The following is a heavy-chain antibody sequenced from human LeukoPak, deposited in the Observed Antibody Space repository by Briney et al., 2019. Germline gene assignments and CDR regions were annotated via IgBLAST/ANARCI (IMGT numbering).Heavy chain of an antibody. Sequence: PSETLSLTCAVSGGSISSSNWWSWVRQPPGKGLEWIGEIYHSGSTNYNPSLKSRVTISVDKSKNQFSLKLSSVTAADTAVYYCARDQENWNGRIYYYYMDVWGKGTTVTVSS. J-gene: IGHJ6*03. CDR2: IYHSGST. V-gene: IGHV4-4*02. D-gene: IGHD1-1*01. CDR1: GGSISSSNW. CDR3: ARDQENWNGRIYYYYMDV.